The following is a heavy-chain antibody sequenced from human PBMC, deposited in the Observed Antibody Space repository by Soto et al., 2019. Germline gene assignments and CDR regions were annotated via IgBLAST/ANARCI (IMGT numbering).Heavy chain of an antibody. J-gene: IGHJ4*02. D-gene: IGHD5-12*01. CDR3: ARDGTVPVATITIFDD. CDR1: GFTFSNYW. CDR2: IKPDGTEK. V-gene: IGHV3-7*01. Sequence: GSLRLSCVISGFTFSNYWMTWVRQAPGKGLEWVANIKPDGTEKYYVDSVKGRFTISRDNAKNSLFLQMNSLRAEDTAVYYCARDGTVPVATITIFDDWGQGTPVTVSS.